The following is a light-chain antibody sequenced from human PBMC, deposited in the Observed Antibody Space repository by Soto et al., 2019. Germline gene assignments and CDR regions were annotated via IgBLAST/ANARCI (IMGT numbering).Light chain of an antibody. Sequence: DIQMTQSPSTLSASVGDRVTITCRASQIIGSSLAWYQQKPGKAPKLLIYDASTLQSGVPSRFSGSESGTEFTLTISSLQTDDSATYYCQQYYSYTYTFGQGNKLEIK. V-gene: IGKV1-5*01. CDR3: QQYYSYTYT. CDR1: QIIGSS. J-gene: IGKJ2*01. CDR2: DAS.